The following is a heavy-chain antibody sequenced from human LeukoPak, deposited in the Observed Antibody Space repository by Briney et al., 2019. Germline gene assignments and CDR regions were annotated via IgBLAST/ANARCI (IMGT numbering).Heavy chain of an antibody. CDR1: GFTVSSNY. V-gene: IGHV3-66*01. D-gene: IGHD6-19*01. Sequence: GGSLRLSCAASGFTVSSNYISSVRQAPGKGLEWVSVIYSGGSTYHADSVKGRFTISRDNSKNTLYLQMNSMRAEDTAVYYCAREKIGYNSALDGMDVWGQGTTVTVSS. J-gene: IGHJ6*02. CDR3: AREKIGYNSALDGMDV. CDR2: IYSGGST.